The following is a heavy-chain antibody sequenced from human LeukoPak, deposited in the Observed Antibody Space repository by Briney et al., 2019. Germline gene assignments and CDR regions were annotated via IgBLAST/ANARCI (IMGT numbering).Heavy chain of an antibody. J-gene: IGHJ4*02. CDR3: ARENRVSSGWRPFGY. Sequence: GGSLRLSCAAAGFTFSSYWMSWVRQAPGKGLEWVANIKQDGSEKYYVDSVKGRFTISRDNAKNSLYLQMNSLRAEDTAVYYCARENRVSSGWRPFGYWGQGTLVTVSS. V-gene: IGHV3-7*03. CDR2: IKQDGSEK. CDR1: GFTFSSYW. D-gene: IGHD6-19*01.